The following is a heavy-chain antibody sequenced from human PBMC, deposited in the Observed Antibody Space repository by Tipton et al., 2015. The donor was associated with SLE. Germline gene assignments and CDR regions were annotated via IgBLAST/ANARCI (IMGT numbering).Heavy chain of an antibody. J-gene: IGHJ4*02. V-gene: IGHV3-33*06. CDR2: IWYDGSNK. CDR3: AKERCGGSCHSIDY. Sequence: SLRLSCAASGFTFSSYGMHWVRQAPGKGLEWVAVIWYDGSNKYYADSVKGRFTISRDNSKNTLYLQMNSLRAEDTAVYYCAKERCGGSCHSIDYWGQGTLVTVSS. CDR1: GFTFSSYG. D-gene: IGHD2-15*01.